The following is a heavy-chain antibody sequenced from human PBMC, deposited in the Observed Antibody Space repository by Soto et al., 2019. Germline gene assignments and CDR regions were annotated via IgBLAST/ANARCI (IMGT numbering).Heavy chain of an antibody. CDR2: IYYSGST. CDR1: GGSISSGGYY. V-gene: IGHV4-31*03. J-gene: IGHJ5*02. CDR3: ARAKLVVAARANWFDP. Sequence: SETLSLTCTVSGGSISSGGYYWSWIRQHPGKGLEWIGYIYYSGSTYYNPSLKSRVTVSVDTSKNQFSLKLSSVTAADTAVYYCARAKLVVAARANWFDPWGQGTLVTVSS. D-gene: IGHD2-15*01.